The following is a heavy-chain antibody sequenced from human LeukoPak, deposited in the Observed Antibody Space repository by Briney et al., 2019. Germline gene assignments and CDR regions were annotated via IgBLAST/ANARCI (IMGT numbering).Heavy chain of an antibody. CDR3: AKTGGNTPLDY. J-gene: IGHJ4*02. CDR2: IYTSGST. D-gene: IGHD1/OR15-1a*01. CDR1: GGSISSGSYY. V-gene: IGHV4-61*02. Sequence: PSQTLSLTCTVSGGSISSGSYYWSWIRQPAGKGLEWIGRIYTSGSTNYNPSLKSRVTISVDTSKNQFSLKLSSVTAADTAVYYCAKTGGNTPLDYWGQGTLVTVSS.